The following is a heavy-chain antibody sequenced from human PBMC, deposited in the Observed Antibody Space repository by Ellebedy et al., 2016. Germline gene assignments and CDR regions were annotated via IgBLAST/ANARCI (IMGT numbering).Heavy chain of an antibody. CDR1: GFTFSSYW. V-gene: IGHV3-7*01. J-gene: IGHJ4*02. Sequence: GESLKISXAASGFTFSSYWMSWVRQAPGKGLEWVANIKQDGSEKYYVDSVKGRFTISRDNPKNSLYLQMNSLRAEDTAVYYCARSLYLGSGYDFIFGYWGQGTLVTVSS. CDR2: IKQDGSEK. CDR3: ARSLYLGSGYDFIFGY. D-gene: IGHD5-12*01.